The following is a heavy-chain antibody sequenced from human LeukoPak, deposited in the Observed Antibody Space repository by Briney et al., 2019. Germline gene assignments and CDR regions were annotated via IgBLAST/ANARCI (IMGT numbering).Heavy chain of an antibody. D-gene: IGHD3-10*01. CDR2: ISSSSSYI. Sequence: PGGSLRLSCAASGFTVSSNYMSWVRQAPGKGLEWVSSISSSSSYIYYADSVKGRFTISRDNAKNSLYLQMNSLRAEDTAVYYCARKDSGRYIMPFEYWGQGTLVTVSS. V-gene: IGHV3-21*01. CDR1: GFTVSSNY. CDR3: ARKDSGRYIMPFEY. J-gene: IGHJ4*02.